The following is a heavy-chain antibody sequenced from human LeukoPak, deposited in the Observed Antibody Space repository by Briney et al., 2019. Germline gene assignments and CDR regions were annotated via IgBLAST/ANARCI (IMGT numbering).Heavy chain of an antibody. J-gene: IGHJ3*02. D-gene: IGHD1-26*01. CDR2: IYSAGAT. CDR1: GFTVSDNY. V-gene: IGHV3-53*01. Sequence: PGWFLRLSCAASGFTVSDNYMTWVRQAPGKGLEWVSSIYSAGATHYAESVKGRFTISRDNSKNTLYLQMNSLRAEDMAVYYCARIEWERLGRAFDIWGQGTMVTVSS. CDR3: ARIEWERLGRAFDI.